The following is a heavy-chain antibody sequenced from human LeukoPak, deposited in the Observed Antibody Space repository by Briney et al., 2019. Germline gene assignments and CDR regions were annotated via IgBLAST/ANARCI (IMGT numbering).Heavy chain of an antibody. CDR1: GFTVSSNY. D-gene: IGHD5-18*01. V-gene: IGHV3-53*01. CDR3: ASSSWGYTYGRPFDY. CDR2: IYSGGST. Sequence: GGSLRLSCAASGFTVSSNYMSWVRQPPGKGLEWVSVIYSGGSTYYADSVKGRFTISRDNSKNTLYLQMNSLRAEDTAVYYCASSSWGYTYGRPFDYWGQGTLVTVSS. J-gene: IGHJ4*02.